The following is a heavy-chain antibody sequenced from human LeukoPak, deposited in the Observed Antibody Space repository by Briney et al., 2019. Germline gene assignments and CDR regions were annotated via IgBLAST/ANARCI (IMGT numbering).Heavy chain of an antibody. J-gene: IGHJ6*03. CDR2: IYYSGST. CDR3: ARDNYGGDYYYYMDV. D-gene: IGHD4-23*01. V-gene: IGHV4-39*07. CDR1: GGSISSSSYY. Sequence: SETLSLTCTVSGGSISSSSYYWGWIRQPPGKGLEWIGSIYYSGSTYYNPSLKSRVTISVDTSKNQFSLKLSSVTAADTAVYYCARDNYGGDYYYYMDVWGKGTTVTVS.